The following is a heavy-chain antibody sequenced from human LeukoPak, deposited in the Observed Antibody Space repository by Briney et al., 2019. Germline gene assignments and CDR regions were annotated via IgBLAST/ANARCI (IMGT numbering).Heavy chain of an antibody. CDR1: GGSISSGGYS. D-gene: IGHD5-24*01. Sequence: SETLSLTCAVSGGSISSGGYSWRWIRQPPGKGLEWIGYNYHSGSTYYNPSLKSRVTISVDRSKNQFSLKLSSVTAADTAVYYCARVRRDGYNHRGGAFDIWGQGTMVTVSS. CDR3: ARVRRDGYNHRGGAFDI. V-gene: IGHV4-30-2*01. J-gene: IGHJ3*02. CDR2: NYHSGST.